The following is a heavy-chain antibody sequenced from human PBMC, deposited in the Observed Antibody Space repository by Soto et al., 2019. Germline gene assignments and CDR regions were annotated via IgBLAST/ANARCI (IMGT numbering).Heavy chain of an antibody. CDR3: AKDHLETTVTTPSY. CDR2: ISYDGNNK. J-gene: IGHJ4*02. V-gene: IGHV3-30*18. D-gene: IGHD4-17*01. Sequence: QVQLVESGGGVVQPGRSLRLSCAASGFTFSSYGMHWVRQAPGKGLEWVAVISYDGNNKYYAESVKGRFTISRDNFNNTMYLQRDSLRAEDTDMYYCAKDHLETTVTTPSYWGQGTLVTVSS. CDR1: GFTFSSYG.